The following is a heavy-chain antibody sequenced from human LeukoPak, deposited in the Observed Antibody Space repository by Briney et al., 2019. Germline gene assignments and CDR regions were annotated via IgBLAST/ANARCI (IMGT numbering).Heavy chain of an antibody. CDR2: INPNSGGT. D-gene: IGHD5-18*01. CDR3: ARSDTAMADPFDY. V-gene: IGHV1-2*02. J-gene: IGHJ4*02. Sequence: ASVKVSCKASGYTFTGYYMHWVRQAPGQGLEWMGWINPNSGGTNYAQKFQGRVTMTRDTSISTAYMELSRLRSDDTAVYYCARSDTAMADPFDYWGQGTLVTVSS. CDR1: GYTFTGYY.